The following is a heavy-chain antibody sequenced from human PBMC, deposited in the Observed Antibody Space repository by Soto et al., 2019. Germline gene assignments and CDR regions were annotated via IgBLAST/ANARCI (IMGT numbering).Heavy chain of an antibody. Sequence: GKGLPWIGQINHSGSTYYNPSLKSRVIISVDTSKNQFSLKLSSVTAADTAVYYCARGGVDYYDSSGYYFSPYYFDSWGKGTLVTVSS. D-gene: IGHD3-22*01. CDR3: ARGGVDYYDSSGYYFSPYYFDS. V-gene: IGHV4-34*01. J-gene: IGHJ4*02. CDR2: INHSGST.